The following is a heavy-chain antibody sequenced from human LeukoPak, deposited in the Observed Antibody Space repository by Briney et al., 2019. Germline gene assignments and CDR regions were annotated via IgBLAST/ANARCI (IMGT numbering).Heavy chain of an antibody. D-gene: IGHD4-4*01. J-gene: IGHJ6*02. Sequence: GSLRLSCVASGFTLSSHWMSWVRQAPGQGLEWVGEINHSGSTNYNPSLTIRVTISIDTSKNQFSLKVSYVTAADTDVYYCARGVKEYRNYDYYYYGMDVWGQGTTVTVSS. CDR3: ARGVKEYRNYDYYYYGMDV. V-gene: IGHV4-34*01. CDR2: INHSGST. CDR1: GFTLSSHW.